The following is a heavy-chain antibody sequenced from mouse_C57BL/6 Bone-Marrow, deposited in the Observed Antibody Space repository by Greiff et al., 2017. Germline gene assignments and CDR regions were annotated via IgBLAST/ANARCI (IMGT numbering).Heavy chain of an antibody. J-gene: IGHJ2*01. Sequence: QVQLQQSGAELVRPGASVKLSCKASGYTFTDYYINWVKQRPGQGLEWIARIYPGSGNTYYNEKFKGKATLTAEKSSSTAYMQLSSLTSEDSAVYFCAREDYYGSSYTFDYWGQGTTLTVSS. CDR3: AREDYYGSSYTFDY. V-gene: IGHV1-76*01. D-gene: IGHD1-1*01. CDR1: GYTFTDYY. CDR2: IYPGSGNT.